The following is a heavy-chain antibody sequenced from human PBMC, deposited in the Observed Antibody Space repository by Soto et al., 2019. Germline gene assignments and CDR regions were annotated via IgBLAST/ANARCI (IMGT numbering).Heavy chain of an antibody. CDR1: GGSISSGDYY. D-gene: IGHD5-18*01. CDR2: IYYSGST. CDR3: ARGLRGYSYGRGTFDY. V-gene: IGHV4-30-4*01. Sequence: SETLSLTCTVSGGSISSGDYYWSWIRQPPGKGLEWIGYIYYSGSTYYNPSLKSRVTISVDTSKNQFSLKLSSVTAADTAVYYCARGLRGYSYGRGTFDYWGQGTLVTVS. J-gene: IGHJ4*02.